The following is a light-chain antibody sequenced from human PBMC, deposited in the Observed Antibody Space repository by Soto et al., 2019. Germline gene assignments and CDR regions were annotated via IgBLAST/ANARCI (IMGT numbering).Light chain of an antibody. Sequence: QSVLTQPASVSGSPGQSITISCTGTSSDVGAYNYVSWYQQHPGKAPKLLIFEVSSRPSGVSNRFSGSKSGSTASLTISGLQAEDEADYYCSSYADSGTLYVFGTGTKVTVL. V-gene: IGLV2-14*01. CDR1: SSDVGAYNY. CDR2: EVS. J-gene: IGLJ1*01. CDR3: SSYADSGTLYV.